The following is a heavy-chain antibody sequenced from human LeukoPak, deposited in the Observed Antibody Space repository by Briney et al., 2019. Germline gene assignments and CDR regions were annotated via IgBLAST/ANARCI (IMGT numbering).Heavy chain of an antibody. CDR1: GFTFSSYG. D-gene: IGHD4-17*01. Sequence: PGGSLRLSCAASGFTFSSYGMHWGRGAPGKGLGWGSYISSSGSTIYYADSVKCPFTISRDNAKNSLYLQMNSLRAEDTAVYYCARDERNDYGDYAHGSWGQGTLVTVSS. CDR2: ISSSGSTI. CDR3: ARDERNDYGDYAHGS. V-gene: IGHV3-48*04. J-gene: IGHJ5*02.